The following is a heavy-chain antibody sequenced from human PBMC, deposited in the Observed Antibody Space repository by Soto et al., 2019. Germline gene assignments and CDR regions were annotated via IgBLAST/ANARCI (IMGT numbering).Heavy chain of an antibody. J-gene: IGHJ4*02. D-gene: IGHD2-2*02. CDR2: INPNSGGT. CDR3: ARVVGYCISTSCYRGYFDY. CDR1: GYTFTGYY. V-gene: IGHV1-2*02. Sequence: ASVKVSCKASGYTFTGYYMHWVRQAPGQGLEWMGWINPNSGGTNYAQKFQGRVTMTRDTSISTAYMELSRLRSDDTAVYYCARVVGYCISTSCYRGYFDYWGQGTLVTVSS.